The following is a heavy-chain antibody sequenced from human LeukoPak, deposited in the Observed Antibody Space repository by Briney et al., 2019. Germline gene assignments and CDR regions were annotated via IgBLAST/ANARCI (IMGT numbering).Heavy chain of an antibody. D-gene: IGHD1-14*01. CDR3: ARHLRTSTYRDLDY. CDR2: INPHDSTT. CDR1: GYSFGNNW. J-gene: IGHJ4*02. Sequence: GESLKISCQAFGYSFGNNWIGWVRQRPGKGLQWMGIINPHDSTTKYSPSFQGQVTISIDKSINTAYLQWSSLTASDTAIYYCARHLRTSTYRDLDYWGQGTLVTVSS. V-gene: IGHV5-51*01.